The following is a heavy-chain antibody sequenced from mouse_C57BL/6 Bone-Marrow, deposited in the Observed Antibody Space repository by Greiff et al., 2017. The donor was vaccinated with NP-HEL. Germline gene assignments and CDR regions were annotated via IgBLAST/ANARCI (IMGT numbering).Heavy chain of an antibody. D-gene: IGHD2-5*01. CDR3: TVSYSNYWFAY. V-gene: IGHV14-4*01. CDR1: GFNIKDDY. J-gene: IGHJ3*01. CDR2: IDPENGDT. Sequence: VQLQQSGAELVRPGASVKLSCTASGFNIKDDYMHWVKQRPEQGLEWIGWIDPENGDTEYASKFKGKATITADTASNTAYLQLSSLTSEDTAVYYCTVSYSNYWFAYWGQGTLVTVSA.